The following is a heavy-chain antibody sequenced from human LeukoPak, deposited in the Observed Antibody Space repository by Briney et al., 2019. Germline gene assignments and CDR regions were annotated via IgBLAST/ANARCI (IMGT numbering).Heavy chain of an antibody. D-gene: IGHD3-22*01. V-gene: IGHV4-31*03. J-gene: IGHJ4*02. CDR3: ARGGNYYDSSGYYLFDY. CDR1: GGSISSGGYS. Sequence: SETLSLTCIVSGGSISSGGYSWSWIRQHPGKGLEWIGYIYYSGSTYYNPSLKSRVTISVDTSKNQFSLKLSSVTAADTAVYYCARGGNYYDSSGYYLFDYWGQGTLVTVS. CDR2: IYYSGST.